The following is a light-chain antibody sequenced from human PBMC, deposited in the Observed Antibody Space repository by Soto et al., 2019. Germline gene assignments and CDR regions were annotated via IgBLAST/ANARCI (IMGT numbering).Light chain of an antibody. CDR2: AAS. J-gene: IGKJ2*01. Sequence: DIQMTQSPSSLSASVGDRVSITCRASQGFSNYLAWYQRKPGKPPQLLIYAASTLQSGVPSRFSGSGSGTDFTLTISSLQPEDVATYYCQQYHSAPRTFGQGTRLEIK. V-gene: IGKV1-27*01. CDR3: QQYHSAPRT. CDR1: QGFSNY.